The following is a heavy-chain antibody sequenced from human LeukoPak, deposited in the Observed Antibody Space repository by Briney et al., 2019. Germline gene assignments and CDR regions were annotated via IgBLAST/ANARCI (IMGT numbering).Heavy chain of an antibody. D-gene: IGHD3-3*01. CDR3: ARGSWIFGVVIFDY. V-gene: IGHV4-59*01. J-gene: IGHJ4*02. Sequence: SETLSLTCTVSGVSISSYYWSWIRQPPGKGLEWIGYIYYSGSTNYNPSLKSRVTISVDTSKNQFSLKLSSVTAADTAVYYCARGSWIFGVVIFDYWGQGTLVTVSP. CDR1: GVSISSYY. CDR2: IYYSGST.